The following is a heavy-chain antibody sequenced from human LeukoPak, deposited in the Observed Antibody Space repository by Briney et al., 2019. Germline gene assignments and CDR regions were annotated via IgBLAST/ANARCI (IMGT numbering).Heavy chain of an antibody. Sequence: SVKVSCKASGGTFSSYAINWGGPAPGERVEWVGRIIPLPCLTKYAQKFQGRVTITADKSTSTAYMELSSLRSEDTAVYYCARDGPAEVVPAAKRLTENYYYYYGMDVWGQGTTVTVSS. CDR3: ARDGPAEVVPAAKRLTENYYYYYGMDV. CDR1: GGTFSSYA. D-gene: IGHD2-2*01. V-gene: IGHV1-69*04. J-gene: IGHJ6*02. CDR2: IIPLPCLT.